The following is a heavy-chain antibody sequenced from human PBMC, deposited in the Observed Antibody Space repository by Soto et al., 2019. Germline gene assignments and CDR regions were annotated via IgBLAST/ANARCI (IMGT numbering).Heavy chain of an antibody. J-gene: IGHJ4*02. CDR2: IYSGGST. D-gene: IGHD2-15*01. CDR1: GFSFSNYA. Sequence: PGVFLRLSCAASGFSFSNYAMSWVRQAPGKGLEWVSVIYSGGSTYYADSVKGRFTISRDNSENTLYLQMNSLRAEDTAVYYCARTCSGGTCSFDYWGQGTLVTVSS. CDR3: ARTCSGGTCSFDY. V-gene: IGHV3-66*01.